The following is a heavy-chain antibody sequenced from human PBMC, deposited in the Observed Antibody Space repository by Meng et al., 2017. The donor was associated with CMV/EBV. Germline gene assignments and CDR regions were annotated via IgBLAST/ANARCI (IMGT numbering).Heavy chain of an antibody. CDR3: AKGRVPDYSMVASFDP. V-gene: IGHV3-23*01. CDR2: ISGRGGST. Sequence: GESLKISCAASGLTFGSYAMSWVRQALGKGLEWVSAISGRGGSTYYSDSVKGRFTISRDNSKNTLYLQMNSLRADDTALYYCAKGRVPDYSMVASFDPWGQGTLGTVSS. J-gene: IGHJ5*02. D-gene: IGHD4-11*01. CDR1: GLTFGSYA.